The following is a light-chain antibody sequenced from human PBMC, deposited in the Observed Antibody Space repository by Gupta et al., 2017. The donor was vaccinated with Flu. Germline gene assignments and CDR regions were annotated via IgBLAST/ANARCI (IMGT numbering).Light chain of an antibody. CDR3: QSYDFSLTGWV. V-gene: IGLV1-40*01. CDR1: SSNIGAGYE. Sequence: HSVLTQPPSISGAPAQRVIISCTESSSNIGAGYEVHWYQYLPGTAPKLLIYGNNNRPSGVPDRSSGSKSGASAPLAITGLQAEDEADYFCQSYDFSLTGWVFGGGTKLTVL. J-gene: IGLJ3*02. CDR2: GNN.